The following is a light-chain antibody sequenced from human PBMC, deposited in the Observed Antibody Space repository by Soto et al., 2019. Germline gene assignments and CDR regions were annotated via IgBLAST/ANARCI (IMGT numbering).Light chain of an antibody. V-gene: IGKV1-39*01. CDR3: QQSFSIPYT. J-gene: IGKJ2*01. Sequence: DIQMTQSPSSLSASVGDGVTITCRASQKINNYLNWYQQKPGKAPQVLIYAISRLEGGVPSRFSGSGYGTDFTLTLTSLQPEDFATYYCQQSFSIPYTFGQGTKLEI. CDR2: AIS. CDR1: QKINNY.